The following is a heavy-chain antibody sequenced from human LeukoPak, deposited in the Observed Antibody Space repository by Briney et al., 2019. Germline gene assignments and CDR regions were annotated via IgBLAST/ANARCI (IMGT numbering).Heavy chain of an antibody. CDR1: GGSFSGYY. V-gene: IGHV4-34*01. D-gene: IGHD1-20*01. Sequence: SETLSLTCAVYGGSFSGYYWSWIRQPPGKGPEWIGEINHSGSTNYNPSLKSRVTISVDTSKNQFSLKLSSVTAADTAVYYCASLYSWTGIDYWGQGTLVTVSS. J-gene: IGHJ4*02. CDR2: INHSGST. CDR3: ASLYSWTGIDY.